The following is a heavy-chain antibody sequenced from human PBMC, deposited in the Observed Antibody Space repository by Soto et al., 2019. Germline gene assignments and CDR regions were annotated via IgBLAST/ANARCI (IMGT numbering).Heavy chain of an antibody. CDR2: INPATGAA. D-gene: IGHD3-3*01. V-gene: IGHV1-2*02. Sequence: QLHLVQSGAVVKKPGASVTVSCSASGYPVTAYYMHWVRQAPGRGLEWMGGINPATGAAKYTQTFPGRGTMTRDTSTGTVFMELRGLTSEDTAGFYCARGGGVGVAGSAAFDMWGQGTLVTVSS. CDR3: ARGGGVGVAGSAAFDM. J-gene: IGHJ3*02. CDR1: GYPVTAYY.